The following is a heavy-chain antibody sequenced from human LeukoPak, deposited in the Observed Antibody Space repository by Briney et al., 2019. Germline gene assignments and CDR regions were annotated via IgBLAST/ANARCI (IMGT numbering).Heavy chain of an antibody. CDR1: GYTFTSYD. CDR3: ARGGKDTMIEDADWGIDY. V-gene: IGHV1-8*01. J-gene: IGHJ4*02. CDR2: MNPNSGNT. D-gene: IGHD3-22*01. Sequence: ASVTVSCTASGYTFTSYDINWVRQATGQGLEWMGWMNPNSGNTGYAQKFQGRVTMTRNTSISTAYMELSSLRSEDTTVYYCARGGKDTMIEDADWGIDYWGQGTLVTVSS.